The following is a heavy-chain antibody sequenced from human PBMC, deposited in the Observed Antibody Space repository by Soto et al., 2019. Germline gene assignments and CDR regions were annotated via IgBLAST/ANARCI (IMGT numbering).Heavy chain of an antibody. CDR1: GFTFSSYG. CDR2: ISYDGSNK. J-gene: IGHJ6*03. CDR3: AKDSHREYYYYYYMDV. V-gene: IGHV3-30*18. Sequence: QVQLVESGGGVVQPGRSLRLSCAASGFTFSSYGMHWVRQAPGKGLEWVAVISYDGSNKYYADSVKGRFTISRDNSKNTLYLQMNSLRAEDTAVYYCAKDSHREYYYYYYMDVWGQGTTVTVSS.